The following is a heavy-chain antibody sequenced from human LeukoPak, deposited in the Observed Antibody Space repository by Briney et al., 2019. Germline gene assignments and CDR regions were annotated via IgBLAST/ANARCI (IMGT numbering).Heavy chain of an antibody. CDR1: GGSFSGYY. Sequence: SETLSLTCAVYGGSFSGYYWNWIRQPPGQGLEWIGYIYYSGSTNYNPSLKSRVTISVDTSKNQFSLKLSSVTAADTAVYYCARAGWLMNAFDIWGQGTMVTVSS. CDR3: ARAGWLMNAFDI. J-gene: IGHJ3*02. CDR2: IYYSGST. D-gene: IGHD5-18*01. V-gene: IGHV4-59*01.